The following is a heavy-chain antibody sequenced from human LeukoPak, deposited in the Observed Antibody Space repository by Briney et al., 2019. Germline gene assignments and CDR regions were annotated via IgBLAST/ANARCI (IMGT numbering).Heavy chain of an antibody. V-gene: IGHV4-59*08. CDR3: ARAMSIAARLQTIFDY. CDR2: IHYTGSI. D-gene: IGHD6-6*01. Sequence: SETLSLTCTVSGGSISSYYWSWIRQPAGKGLEWIGFIHYTGSINYNPSLKSRVTMSVDTSKNQFSLKLTSVTAADTAVYYCARAMSIAARLQTIFDYWGQGTLVTVSS. CDR1: GGSISSYY. J-gene: IGHJ4*02.